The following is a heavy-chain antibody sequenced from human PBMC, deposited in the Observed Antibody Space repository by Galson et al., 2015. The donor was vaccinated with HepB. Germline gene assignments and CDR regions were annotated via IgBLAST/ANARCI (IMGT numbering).Heavy chain of an antibody. Sequence: SLRLSCAASGVAFSNFAMHWVRQAPGKGLEWVAIISYDGSNEYYGDSAKGRFTISRDNSKSTLYLQMNSLRAEDTAVYYCTRIALSGSYWYFDYWGQGSLVTVSS. J-gene: IGHJ4*02. CDR1: GVAFSNFA. CDR3: TRIALSGSYWYFDY. CDR2: ISYDGSNE. V-gene: IGHV3-30*04. D-gene: IGHD1-26*01.